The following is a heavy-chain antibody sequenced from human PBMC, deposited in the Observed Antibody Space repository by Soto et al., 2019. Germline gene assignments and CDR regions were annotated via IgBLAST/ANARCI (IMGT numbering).Heavy chain of an antibody. V-gene: IGHV5-51*01. CDR1: GYSFTSFW. J-gene: IGHJ3*02. CDR2: IYPGDSDT. CDR3: ARHIAYCGGDCHLDAFDI. Sequence: PGESLKISCKGSGYSFTSFWIGCVRQMPGKGLEWMGIIYPGDSDTRYSPSFQGQVTFSADKSISTAYLQWSSLKASDTAMYYCARHIAYCGGDCHLDAFDIWGQGTMVTVSS. D-gene: IGHD2-21*02.